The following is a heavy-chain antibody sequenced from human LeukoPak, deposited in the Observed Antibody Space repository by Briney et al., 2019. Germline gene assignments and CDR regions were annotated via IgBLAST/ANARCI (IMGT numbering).Heavy chain of an antibody. J-gene: IGHJ4*02. V-gene: IGHV4-39*01. CDR3: ARRDSSGYYAHYFDY. CDR2: IYYSGST. D-gene: IGHD3-22*01. Sequence: KPSETLSLTCAVYGGSISSSSYYWGWIRQPPGKGLEWIGSIYYSGSTYYNPSLKSRVTISVDTSKNQFSLKLSSVTAADTAVYYCARRDSSGYYAHYFDYWGQGTLVTVSS. CDR1: GGSISSSSYY.